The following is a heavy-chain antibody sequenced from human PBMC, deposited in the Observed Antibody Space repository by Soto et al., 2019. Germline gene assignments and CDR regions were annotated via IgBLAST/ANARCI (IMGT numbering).Heavy chain of an antibody. Sequence: GGSLRLSCAASGFTFSSYAMTWVRQAPGKGLEWVSTISSSGGATYYADSVKGRFTISRDNSKDTLYLQVNSLRAEDTAVYFCAKGGFPGSDYWGQGTLVTVSS. CDR3: AKGGFPGSDY. D-gene: IGHD3-10*01. CDR1: GFTFSSYA. CDR2: ISSSGGAT. J-gene: IGHJ4*02. V-gene: IGHV3-23*01.